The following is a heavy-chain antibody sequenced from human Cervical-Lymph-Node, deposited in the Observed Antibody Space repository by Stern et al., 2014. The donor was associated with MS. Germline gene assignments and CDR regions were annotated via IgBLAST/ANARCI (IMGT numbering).Heavy chain of an antibody. J-gene: IGHJ5*02. Sequence: QVQLQESGPGLVRPSQTLSLTCTVSGGSISSGGSHWGWIRQHPGKGLEWIGYIHSTGTTYSNPSLKSRLTMSVATSKNHFPLNLSSVTAADTAVYYCATRRSDYAGRLWFDPWGQGTLVTVSS. CDR2: IHSTGTT. V-gene: IGHV4-31*03. CDR3: ATRRSDYAGRLWFDP. CDR1: GGSISSGGSH. D-gene: IGHD4-17*01.